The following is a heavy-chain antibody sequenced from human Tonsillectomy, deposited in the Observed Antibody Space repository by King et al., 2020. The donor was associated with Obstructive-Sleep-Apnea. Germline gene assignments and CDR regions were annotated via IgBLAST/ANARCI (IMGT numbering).Heavy chain of an antibody. J-gene: IGHJ5*02. D-gene: IGHD2-21*02. CDR3: ARSFHTAFDP. V-gene: IGHV3-30*03. CDR2: IANDGSE. Sequence: VPLVESWVGVVQPGTSLRLSCAASGFTFSNYGMPWVRQAPGKGLEWVAGIANDGSEYYAESVKGRITISRENSKNTVYLQMTNLRADDTAVYFCARSFHTAFDPWGQGTLVTVSS. CDR1: GFTFSNYG.